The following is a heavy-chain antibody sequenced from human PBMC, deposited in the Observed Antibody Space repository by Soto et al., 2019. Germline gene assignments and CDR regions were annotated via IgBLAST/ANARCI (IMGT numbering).Heavy chain of an antibody. V-gene: IGHV5-51*01. CDR1: GYSFTSYW. J-gene: IGHJ6*02. CDR3: ARHATYYYDSSGYYAYYYYYYGMDV. Sequence: LKISCKGSGYSFTSYWIGWVRQMPGKGLEWMGIIYPGDSDTRYSPSFQGQVTISADKPISTAYLQWSSLKASDTAMYYCARHATYYYDSSGYYAYYYYYYGMDVWGQGTTVTVSS. D-gene: IGHD3-22*01. CDR2: IYPGDSDT.